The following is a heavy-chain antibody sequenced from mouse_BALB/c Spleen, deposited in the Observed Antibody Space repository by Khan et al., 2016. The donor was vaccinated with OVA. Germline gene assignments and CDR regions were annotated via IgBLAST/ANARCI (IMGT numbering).Heavy chain of an antibody. CDR1: GYSITSAYA. V-gene: IGHV3-2*02. D-gene: IGHD4-1*01. J-gene: IGHJ2*01. Sequence: EVQLVESGPGLVKPSQSLSLTCTVTGYSITSAYAWNWLRKFPGNNLEWVGYISYCGNTKYNPSLKSRISVTRDTYKNPFFLMLNSVTTADTATYDCARMSGGDLDYWGQGTTLTVSS. CDR3: ARMSGGDLDY. CDR2: ISYCGNT.